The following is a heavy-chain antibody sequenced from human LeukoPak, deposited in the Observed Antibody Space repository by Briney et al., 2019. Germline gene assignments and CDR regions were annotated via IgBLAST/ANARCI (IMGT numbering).Heavy chain of an antibody. D-gene: IGHD2-2*02. Sequence: PSETLSLTCTVSGGSISSYYWSWIRQPPGKGLEWIGYIYYSGSTNYNPSLKSRVTISVDTSKNQFSLKLSSVTAADTAVYYCARGLPNTPYYYGMDVWGQGTTVTVSS. CDR3: ARGLPNTPYYYGMDV. CDR2: IYYSGST. CDR1: GGSISSYY. J-gene: IGHJ6*02. V-gene: IGHV4-59*12.